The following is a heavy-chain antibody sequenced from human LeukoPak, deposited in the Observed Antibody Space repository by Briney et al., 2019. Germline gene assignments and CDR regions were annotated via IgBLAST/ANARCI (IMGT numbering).Heavy chain of an antibody. V-gene: IGHV3-15*01. CDR3: TTDGTTGTTLTPHDY. CDR2: IKRKTDGGTA. J-gene: IGHJ4*02. Sequence: GGSLRLSCAVSGFTFSDARMSWVRQSPGKGLEWVGHIKRKTDGGTADYAAPVKGRFTISRDDSKNTLYLQINSLKTEDTSVYYCTTDGTTGTTLTPHDYWGRGTLVTVSS. CDR1: GFTFSDAR. D-gene: IGHD1-1*01.